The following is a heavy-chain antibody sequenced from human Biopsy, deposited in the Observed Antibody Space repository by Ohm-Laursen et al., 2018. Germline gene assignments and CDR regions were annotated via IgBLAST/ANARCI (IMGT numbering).Heavy chain of an antibody. D-gene: IGHD2-15*01. V-gene: IGHV1-69*06. Sequence: SVKVFCNASGYNFDIYPLFWVRQAPGQGFEWMGGIVPLFETTDSAQKFQGRVTITADRSTTTAYIELSGLTSEDTAIYYCAKAGQTSGEYVVPRHFDSWGQGTRVTVSS. CDR2: IVPLFETT. CDR3: AKAGQTSGEYVVPRHFDS. CDR1: GYNFDIYP. J-gene: IGHJ4*02.